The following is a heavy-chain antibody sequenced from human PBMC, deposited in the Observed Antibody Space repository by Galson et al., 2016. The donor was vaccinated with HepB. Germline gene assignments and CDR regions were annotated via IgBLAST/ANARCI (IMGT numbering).Heavy chain of an antibody. CDR1: GFIVSNTH. CDR3: AREMVHYYMDV. J-gene: IGHJ6*03. V-gene: IGHV3-53*01. CDR2: LYSGGGT. D-gene: IGHD3-10*01. Sequence: SLRLSCAASGFIVSNTHMSWVRQAPGKGLEWVAVLYSGGGTYYADSVRGRFTISRDNSKNTLYLQMNSLRAEDTAVYHCAREMVHYYMDVWGKGTTVTVSS.